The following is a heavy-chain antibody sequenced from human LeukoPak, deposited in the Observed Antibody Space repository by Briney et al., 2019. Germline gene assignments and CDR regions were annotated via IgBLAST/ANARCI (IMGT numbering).Heavy chain of an antibody. D-gene: IGHD2-15*01. CDR3: ARERREQLLPPYTRSLTYFDY. J-gene: IGHJ4*02. V-gene: IGHV4-34*10. CDR1: GGSFSGYY. CDR2: INHSGST. Sequence: SETLSLTCAVYGGSFSGYYWSWIRQPPGKGLEWIGEINHSGSTNYNPSLKSRVTMSEDTSKKQFYLKLSSVTAADTAVYYCARERREQLLPPYTRSLTYFDYWGQGTLVTVSS.